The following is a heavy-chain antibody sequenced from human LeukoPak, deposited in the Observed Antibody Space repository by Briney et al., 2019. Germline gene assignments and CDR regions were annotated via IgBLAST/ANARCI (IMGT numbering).Heavy chain of an antibody. CDR3: AGAGTAMVYYYYYYMDV. V-gene: IGHV3-33*08. J-gene: IGHJ6*03. Sequence: GGSLRLSCAASGFTFSSYGMHWVRQAPGKGLEWVAVIWYDGSNKYYADSVEGRFTSSRDNSKNTLYLQMNSLRAEDTAVYYCAGAGTAMVYYYYYYMDVWGKGTTVTVSS. D-gene: IGHD5-18*01. CDR2: IWYDGSNK. CDR1: GFTFSSYG.